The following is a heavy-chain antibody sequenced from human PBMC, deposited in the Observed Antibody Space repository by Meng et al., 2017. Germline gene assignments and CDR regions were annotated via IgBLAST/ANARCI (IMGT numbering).Heavy chain of an antibody. CDR3: ARGRGSWGY. CDR1: GGSFSASY. CDR2: INHSGST. Sequence: HLPHWGARPLKPTETLSLTGAGYGGSFSASYWSWIRHPPGKGLEWIGEINHSGSTNYNPSLKSRVTISVDTSKNQFSLKLSSVTAADTAVYYCARGRGSWGYWGQGTLVTVSS. D-gene: IGHD3-16*01. V-gene: IGHV4-34*01. J-gene: IGHJ4*02.